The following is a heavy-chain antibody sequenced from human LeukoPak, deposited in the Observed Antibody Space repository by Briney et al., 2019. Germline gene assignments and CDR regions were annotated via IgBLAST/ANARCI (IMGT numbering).Heavy chain of an antibody. J-gene: IGHJ4*02. CDR1: GFTFSSYA. CDR2: ISRGGDSP. D-gene: IGHD3-10*01. CDR3: AKEVYRSGPYYLDY. Sequence: PGGSLRLSCAASGFTFSSYAMSWVRQAPGKGLQWVSAISRGGDSPYYADSVKGRFTISRDNSRNTLYLQMNSLRAEDTAIYYCAKEVYRSGPYYLDYWGQGTLVTVSS. V-gene: IGHV3-23*01.